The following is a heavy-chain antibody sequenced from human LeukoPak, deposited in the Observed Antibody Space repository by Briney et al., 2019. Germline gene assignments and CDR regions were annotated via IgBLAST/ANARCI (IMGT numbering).Heavy chain of an antibody. J-gene: IGHJ4*02. Sequence: GRSLRLSCAASGFSFSSYAMHWVRQAPGKGLEWVAVISYDGSNKFYADSVSGRFTISRDNSKNTLYLQMNSLRAEDTAVYYCARDAALWTGGFDYWGQGTLVTVSS. CDR1: GFSFSSYA. CDR2: ISYDGSNK. D-gene: IGHD3/OR15-3a*01. CDR3: ARDAALWTGGFDY. V-gene: IGHV3-30*04.